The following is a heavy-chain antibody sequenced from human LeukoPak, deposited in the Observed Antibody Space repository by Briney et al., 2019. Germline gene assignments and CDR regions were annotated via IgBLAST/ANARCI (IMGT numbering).Heavy chain of an antibody. V-gene: IGHV1-69*13. Sequence: GASVTVSFTASGGTFSSYAISWVRQAPGQGLEWMGGIIPIFGTANYAQKFQGRVTITADESTSTAYMELSSLRSEDTAVYYCARDLVPYSGYDLAIGYWGQGTLVTVSS. D-gene: IGHD5-12*01. CDR1: GGTFSSYA. J-gene: IGHJ4*02. CDR2: IIPIFGTA. CDR3: ARDLVPYSGYDLAIGY.